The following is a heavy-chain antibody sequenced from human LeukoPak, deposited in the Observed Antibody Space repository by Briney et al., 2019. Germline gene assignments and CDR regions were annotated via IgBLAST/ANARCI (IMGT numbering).Heavy chain of an antibody. V-gene: IGHV4-59*01. J-gene: IGHJ4*02. Sequence: SETLSLTCTDSDGSISSYYWSWIRQPPGKGLEWIGYIYYSGSTNYNPSLKSRVTISVDTSKNQFSLKLSSVTAADTAVYYCASLMGSRNYWGQGTLVTVSS. CDR2: IYYSGST. CDR1: DGSISSYY. CDR3: ASLMGSRNY. D-gene: IGHD1-26*01.